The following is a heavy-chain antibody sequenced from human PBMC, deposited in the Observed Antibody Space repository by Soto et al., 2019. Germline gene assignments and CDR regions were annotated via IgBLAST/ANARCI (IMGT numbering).Heavy chain of an antibody. CDR3: TRDIGGRGGY. CDR2: INEDGSTI. V-gene: IGHV3-74*01. CDR1: GFTFSTYW. Sequence: EVQLVESGGGLVQPGGSLRLSCAASGFTFSTYWMHWVRQAPGKGLVWVSRINEDGSTINYADSVKGRFTISRDKAKNTLYMEVNSVRAGDTAVYSCTRDIGGRGGYWGQGTLVTVSS. D-gene: IGHD3-16*01. J-gene: IGHJ4*02.